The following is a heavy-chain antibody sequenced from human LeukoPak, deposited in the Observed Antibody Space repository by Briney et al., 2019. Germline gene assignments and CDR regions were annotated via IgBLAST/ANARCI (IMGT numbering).Heavy chain of an antibody. CDR2: IYYSGST. Sequence: SETLSLTCTVSGGSISSYYRSWIRQPPGKGLEWIGYIYYSGSTNYNPSLKSRVTISVDTSKNQFSLKLSSVTAADTAVYYCARDTYSHWFDPWGQGTLVTVSS. CDR3: ARDTYSHWFDP. CDR1: GGSISSYY. J-gene: IGHJ5*02. V-gene: IGHV4-59*01. D-gene: IGHD2-15*01.